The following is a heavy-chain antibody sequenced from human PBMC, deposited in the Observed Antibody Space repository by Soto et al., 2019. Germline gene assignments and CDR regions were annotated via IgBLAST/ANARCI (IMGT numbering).Heavy chain of an antibody. Sequence: PGESLKISCKGSGYSFAGYWITWVRQKPGKGLEWMGRIDPSDSQTYYSPSFRGHVTISVTKSINTAYLHWNSLKASDTATYYCARRGEQQLARAFDIWGQGTMVTVSS. J-gene: IGHJ3*02. V-gene: IGHV5-10-1*01. CDR3: ARRGEQQLARAFDI. D-gene: IGHD6-13*01. CDR1: GYSFAGYW. CDR2: IDPSDSQT.